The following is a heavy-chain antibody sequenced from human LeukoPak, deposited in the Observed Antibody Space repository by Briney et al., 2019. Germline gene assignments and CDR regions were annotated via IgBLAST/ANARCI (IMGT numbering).Heavy chain of an antibody. V-gene: IGHV4-4*07. J-gene: IGHJ3*02. CDR2: IYTSGST. CDR1: GGSISSYY. Sequence: SETLSLTCTVSGGSISSYYWIWIRQPAGKGLEWIGRIYTSGSTNYNPSLKSRVTMSVDTSKNQFSLKLSSVTAADTAVYYCARVITTSGWIDAFDIWGQGTMVTVSS. D-gene: IGHD6-19*01. CDR3: ARVITTSGWIDAFDI.